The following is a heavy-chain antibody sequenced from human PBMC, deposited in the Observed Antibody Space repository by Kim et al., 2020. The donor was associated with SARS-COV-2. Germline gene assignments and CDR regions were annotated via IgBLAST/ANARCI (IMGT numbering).Heavy chain of an antibody. CDR3: ARSSGWFYFDY. D-gene: IGHD6-19*01. CDR1: GFTVSSNY. CDR2: IYSGGST. V-gene: IGHV3-66*01. J-gene: IGHJ4*02. Sequence: GGSLRLSCAASGFTVSSNYMSWVRQAPGKGLEWVSVIYSGGSTYYADSVKGRFTISRDNSKNTLYLQMNSLRAEDTAVYYCARSSGWFYFDYWGQGTLVTVSS.